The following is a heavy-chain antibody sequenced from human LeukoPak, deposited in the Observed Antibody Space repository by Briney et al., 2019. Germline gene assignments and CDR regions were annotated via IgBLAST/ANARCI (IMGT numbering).Heavy chain of an antibody. D-gene: IGHD6-6*01. CDR3: ARLREYSSSSGFDY. Sequence: SETLSLTCTVSGGSISSYYWSWIRQPAGKGLEWIGRIYTSGSTNYNPSLKSRVTMSVDTSKNQFSLKLSSVTAADTAVYYCARLREYSSSSGFDYWGQGTLVTVSS. J-gene: IGHJ4*02. CDR1: GGSISSYY. CDR2: IYTSGST. V-gene: IGHV4-4*07.